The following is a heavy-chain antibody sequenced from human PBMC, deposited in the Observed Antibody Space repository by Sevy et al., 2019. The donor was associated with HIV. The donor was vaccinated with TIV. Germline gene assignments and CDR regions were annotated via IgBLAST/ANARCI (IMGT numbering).Heavy chain of an antibody. Sequence: GGSLRLSCAASGFTFSSYWMSWVRQAPGKGLEWLATINLDGSETFYVDSVKGRFTISRHNPRKSVYLQMTSLSAEETAVYYCARLFYGSAYYWGQGTLVTVSS. V-gene: IGHV3-7*01. CDR1: GFTFSSYW. J-gene: IGHJ4*02. CDR3: ARLFYGSAYY. CDR2: INLDGSET. D-gene: IGHD3-10*01.